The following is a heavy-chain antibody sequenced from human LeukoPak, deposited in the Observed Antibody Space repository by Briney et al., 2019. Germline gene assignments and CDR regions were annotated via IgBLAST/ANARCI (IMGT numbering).Heavy chain of an antibody. CDR1: GFTFSSYS. CDR3: ARDQSGDYWDYFDY. CDR2: ISSSSSYI. J-gene: IGHJ4*02. V-gene: IGHV3-21*01. Sequence: GGSLRLSCAASGFTFSSYSMNWVRQAPGKGLEWVSSISSSSSYIYYADSVKGRFTISRDNAKNSLYLQMNSLRAEDTAVYYCARDQSGDYWDYFDYWGQGTLVTVSS. D-gene: IGHD4-17*01.